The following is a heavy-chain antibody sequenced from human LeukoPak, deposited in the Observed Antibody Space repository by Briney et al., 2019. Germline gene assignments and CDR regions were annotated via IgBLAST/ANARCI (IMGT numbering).Heavy chain of an antibody. D-gene: IGHD3-16*01. Sequence: GGSLRLSCAASGFTFSTYRMKWVRQAPGEGLEGLLYISSNSNAIYYADSVKGRLTISRDDARNSLYLQMNSLRAEDTAVYYCAKEGVGEYYFDYWGQGALVTVSS. CDR2: ISSNSNAI. CDR1: GFTFSTYR. CDR3: AKEGVGEYYFDY. V-gene: IGHV3-48*01. J-gene: IGHJ4*02.